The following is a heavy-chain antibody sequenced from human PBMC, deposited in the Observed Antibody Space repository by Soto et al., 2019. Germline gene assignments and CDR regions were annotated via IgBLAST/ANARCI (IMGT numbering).Heavy chain of an antibody. CDR1: GFSVSVDS. Sequence: GGSVRLSCAASGFSVSVDSMIWVRQAPGKGLEWVSLFYNTGFIHYADSVKGRFTISRDNSKNTLYLQMNSLRAEDTAVYFCARHDWLDPWGQGTLVTVSS. CDR2: FYNTGFI. J-gene: IGHJ5*02. V-gene: IGHV3-53*01. CDR3: ARHDWLDP.